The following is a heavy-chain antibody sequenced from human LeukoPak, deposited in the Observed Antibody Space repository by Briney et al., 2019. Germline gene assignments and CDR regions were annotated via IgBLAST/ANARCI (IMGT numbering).Heavy chain of an antibody. J-gene: IGHJ5*02. CDR3: ARETAAGKNWFDP. Sequence: GRSLRLSCAASGFTFDDYAMHWVRQAPGKGLEWVSGISWNSGSIGYADSVKGRFTISRDNAKNSLYLQMNSLRAEDTAVYYCARETAAGKNWFDPWGQGTLVTVSS. CDR2: ISWNSGSI. V-gene: IGHV3-9*01. D-gene: IGHD6-13*01. CDR1: GFTFDDYA.